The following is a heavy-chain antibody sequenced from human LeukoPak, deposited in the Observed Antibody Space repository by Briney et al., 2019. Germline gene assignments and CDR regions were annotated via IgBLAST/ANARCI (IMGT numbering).Heavy chain of an antibody. V-gene: IGHV3-48*03. D-gene: IGHD3-10*01. CDR2: ISSSGSTI. J-gene: IGHJ5*02. CDR1: GFTFSSYE. Sequence: GGSLRLSCAASGFTFSSYEMNWVRQAPGKGLEWVSYISSSGSTIYYADSVKGRFTISRDNAKNSLYLQMNSLRAEDTAVYYCAAGYGSGSSDWFDPWGQGTLVTVSS. CDR3: AAGYGSGSSDWFDP.